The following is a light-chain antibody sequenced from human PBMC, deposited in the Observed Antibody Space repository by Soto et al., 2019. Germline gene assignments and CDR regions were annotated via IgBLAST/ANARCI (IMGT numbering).Light chain of an antibody. CDR1: QSLVHSDGIAY. V-gene: IGKV2-30*02. Sequence: PLPLPVTLGPADSISCRSHQSLVHSDGIAYFSWFQQRPGRSPRRLIYKVSNRDSGVPARFSGSGSGTDFALTISRVEAEDVGVYYCKQETHWLITFGQGTRLEIK. J-gene: IGKJ5*01. CDR2: KVS. CDR3: KQETHWLIT.